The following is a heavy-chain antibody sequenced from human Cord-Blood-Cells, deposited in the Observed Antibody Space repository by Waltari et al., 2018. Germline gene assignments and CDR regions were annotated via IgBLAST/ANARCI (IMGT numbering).Heavy chain of an antibody. D-gene: IGHD6-19*01. CDR2: IYYSGST. CDR3: ARPPYSSGWYGYFQH. Sequence: QLQLQESGPGLVKPSETLSLTCTVSGGSISSSIYYWGWIRQPPGKGLEWIGSIYYSGSTYYNPSLKSRVTISVDTSKNQFSLKLSSVTAADTAVYYCARPPYSSGWYGYFQHWGQGTLVTVSS. CDR1: GGSISSSIYY. J-gene: IGHJ1*01. V-gene: IGHV4-39*01.